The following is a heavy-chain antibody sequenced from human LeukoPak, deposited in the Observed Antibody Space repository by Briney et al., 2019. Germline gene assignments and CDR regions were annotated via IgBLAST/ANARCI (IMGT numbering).Heavy chain of an antibody. D-gene: IGHD3-16*02. J-gene: IGHJ4*02. Sequence: GGSLRLSCAASGFTFDDYAMHWVRQAPGKGLEWVSGISWNSGSIGYADSVKGRFTISRDNAKNSPYLQMNSLRAEDTALYYCAKSAFTASIVIEYYFDYWGQGTLVTVSS. CDR3: AKSAFTASIVIEYYFDY. CDR1: GFTFDDYA. V-gene: IGHV3-9*01. CDR2: ISWNSGSI.